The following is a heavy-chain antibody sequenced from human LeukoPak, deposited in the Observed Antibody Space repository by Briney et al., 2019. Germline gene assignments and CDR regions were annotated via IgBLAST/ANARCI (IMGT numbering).Heavy chain of an antibody. V-gene: IGHV1-18*01. Sequence: ASVKVSCKASGYTFTSYGISWVRQAPGQGLEWMGWISAYNGNTNYAQKLQGRVTMTTDTSTSTAYMELRSLRSDDTAVYYGARDKGYGDYGHYFDYWGQGTLVTVSS. CDR2: ISAYNGNT. D-gene: IGHD4-17*01. J-gene: IGHJ4*02. CDR1: GYTFTSYG. CDR3: ARDKGYGDYGHYFDY.